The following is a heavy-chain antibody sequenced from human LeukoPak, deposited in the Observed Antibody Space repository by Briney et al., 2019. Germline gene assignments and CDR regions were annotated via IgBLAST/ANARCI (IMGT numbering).Heavy chain of an antibody. Sequence: PGGSLRLSCAASGFTASSYAMSWVRQAPGKGLEWVSAISSGGTTYYADSVKGRFTISRDDSKNTLYLQMNSLRAEDTAVYYCAKDWASGNYFDYWGQGTLVTVSS. D-gene: IGHD1-14*01. V-gene: IGHV3-23*01. CDR2: ISSGGTT. CDR1: GFTASSYA. J-gene: IGHJ4*02. CDR3: AKDWASGNYFDY.